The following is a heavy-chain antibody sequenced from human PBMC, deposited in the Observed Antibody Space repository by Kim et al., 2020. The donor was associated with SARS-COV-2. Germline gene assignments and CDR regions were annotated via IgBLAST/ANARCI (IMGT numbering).Heavy chain of an antibody. CDR2: IYYSGST. Sequence: SETLSLTCTVSGGSISSSSYYWGWIRQPPGKGLEWIGSIYYSGSTYYNPSLKSRVTISVDTSKNQFSLKLSSVTAADTAVYYCARDSDYYGMDVWGQGTTVTVSS. CDR1: GGSISSSSYY. CDR3: ARDSDYYGMDV. J-gene: IGHJ6*02. D-gene: IGHD3-10*01. V-gene: IGHV4-39*07.